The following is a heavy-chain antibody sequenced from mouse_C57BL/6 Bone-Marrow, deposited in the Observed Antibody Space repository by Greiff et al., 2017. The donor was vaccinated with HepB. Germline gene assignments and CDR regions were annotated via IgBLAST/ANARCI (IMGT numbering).Heavy chain of an antibody. J-gene: IGHJ1*03. CDR3: ARIYDGYYLDWYFDV. CDR2: IGSGGST. Sequence: QLQQSGPGLVQPSQSLSITCTVSGFSLTSYGVHWVRQSPGKGLEWLGVIGSGGSTDYNAAFISRLSISKDNSKSQVLFKKNSLQADDTAIYYCARIYDGYYLDWYFDVWGTGTTVTVSS. D-gene: IGHD2-3*01. CDR1: GFSLTSYG. V-gene: IGHV2-2*01.